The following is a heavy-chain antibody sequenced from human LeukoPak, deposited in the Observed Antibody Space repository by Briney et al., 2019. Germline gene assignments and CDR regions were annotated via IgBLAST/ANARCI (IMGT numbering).Heavy chain of an antibody. CDR3: ARYPGYSYGYFAFDI. CDR1: GYSFTSYW. D-gene: IGHD5-18*01. V-gene: IGHV5-51*01. Sequence: LGESLKISCKGSGYSFTSYWIAWVRQMPGKGLEWMGIIYPGDSDTRYSPSFQGQVTISADKSISTAYLQWSSLKASDTAMYYCARYPGYSYGYFAFDIWGQGTMVTVSS. CDR2: IYPGDSDT. J-gene: IGHJ3*02.